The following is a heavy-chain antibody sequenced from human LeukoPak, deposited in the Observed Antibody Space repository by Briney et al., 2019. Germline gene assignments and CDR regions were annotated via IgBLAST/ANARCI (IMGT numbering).Heavy chain of an antibody. J-gene: IGHJ3*02. CDR2: ISWNSGSI. D-gene: IGHD4-17*01. Sequence: GGSLRLSCAASGFTFDDYAMHWVRHAPGKGLEWVSGISWNSGSIVYADSVKGRFTIYRDNAKNSLYLQMNSLRAEDMALYYCAKDITTVTTNAFDIWGQGTMVTVSS. V-gene: IGHV3-9*03. CDR1: GFTFDDYA. CDR3: AKDITTVTTNAFDI.